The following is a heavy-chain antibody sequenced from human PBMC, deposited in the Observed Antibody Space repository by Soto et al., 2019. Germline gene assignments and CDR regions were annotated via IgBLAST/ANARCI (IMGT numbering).Heavy chain of an antibody. CDR1: GFSFSDYY. Sequence: GGSLRLSCVVSGFSFSDYYMSWIRQAPGNGLEWVAFISYDSTKTYYADSVKGRFTISRDNSNSALYVQMNSLTGEDTAVYYCARTRSAWSDFHYYSLDVWGQGTTVTVSS. V-gene: IGHV3-30*03. CDR3: ARTRSAWSDFHYYSLDV. D-gene: IGHD1-26*01. J-gene: IGHJ6*02. CDR2: ISYDSTKT.